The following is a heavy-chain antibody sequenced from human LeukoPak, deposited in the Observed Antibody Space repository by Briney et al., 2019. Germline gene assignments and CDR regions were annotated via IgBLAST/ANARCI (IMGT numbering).Heavy chain of an antibody. CDR3: ARGPTNGQAFDY. CDR2: IYSGGST. CDR1: EFSVGSNY. J-gene: IGHJ4*02. D-gene: IGHD2-8*01. Sequence: GGSLRLSCAASEFSVGSNYMTWVRQAPGKGLEWVSLIYSGGSTYYADLVKGRFTISRDNSKNTLYLQMNSLRAEDTAVYYCARGPTNGQAFDYWGQGTLVSVSS. V-gene: IGHV3-66*01.